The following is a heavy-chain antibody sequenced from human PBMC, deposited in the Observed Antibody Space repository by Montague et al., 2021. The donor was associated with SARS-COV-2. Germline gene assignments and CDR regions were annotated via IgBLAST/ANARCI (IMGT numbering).Heavy chain of an antibody. CDR1: GGSFSGYY. Sequence: SETLSLTCAVYGGSFSGYYWSWIRQPPGKGLEWIGEINHSGSTNYNPSLKSRVAISVDTSENQFSLKLSSVTAADTAVYYCARSGYSSSWYGFRSWFDPWGQGTLVTVSS. V-gene: IGHV4-34*01. D-gene: IGHD6-13*01. J-gene: IGHJ5*02. CDR3: ARSGYSSSWYGFRSWFDP. CDR2: INHSGST.